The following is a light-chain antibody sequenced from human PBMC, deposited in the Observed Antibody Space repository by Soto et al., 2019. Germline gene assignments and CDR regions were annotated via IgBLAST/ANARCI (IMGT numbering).Light chain of an antibody. Sequence: DIQMTQSPSSLSSSVADIFTITFRASQSISRYLNWYQQRPGKGPKLLIYVASKLNSGVPSRFSGGGSGTDFTLTISSLQPEDFATYYCQQSYSGWTFGQGTKVDIK. J-gene: IGKJ1*01. CDR1: QSISRY. V-gene: IGKV1-39*01. CDR3: QQSYSGWT. CDR2: VAS.